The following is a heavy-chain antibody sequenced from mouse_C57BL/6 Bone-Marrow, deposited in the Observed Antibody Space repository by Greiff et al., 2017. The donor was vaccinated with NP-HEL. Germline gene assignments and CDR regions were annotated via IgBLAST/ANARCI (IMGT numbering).Heavy chain of an antibody. D-gene: IGHD1-1*01. V-gene: IGHV5-17*01. CDR1: GFTFSDYG. Sequence: EVKLMESGGGLVKPGGSLKLSCAASGFTFSDYGMHWVRQAPEKGLEWVAYISSGSSTIYYADTVKGRFTISRDNAKNTLFLQMTSLRSEDTAMYYCARRLYGSCPGVWGTGTTVTVSS. CDR2: ISSGSSTI. J-gene: IGHJ1*03. CDR3: ARRLYGSCPGV.